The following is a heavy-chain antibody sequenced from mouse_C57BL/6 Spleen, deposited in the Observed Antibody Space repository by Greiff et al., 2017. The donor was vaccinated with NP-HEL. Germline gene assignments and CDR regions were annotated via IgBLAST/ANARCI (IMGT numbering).Heavy chain of an antibody. Sequence: QVQLQQPGAELVMPGASVKLSCKASGYTFTSYWMHWVKQRPGQGLEWIGEIGPSDSYTNYNQKLKGKSTLTVDKSSSTAYMQLSSLTSDDSAVYYCARKGRGYAMDYWGQGTSVTVSS. CDR3: ARKGRGYAMDY. V-gene: IGHV1-69*01. J-gene: IGHJ4*01. D-gene: IGHD3-3*01. CDR1: GYTFTSYW. CDR2: IGPSDSYT.